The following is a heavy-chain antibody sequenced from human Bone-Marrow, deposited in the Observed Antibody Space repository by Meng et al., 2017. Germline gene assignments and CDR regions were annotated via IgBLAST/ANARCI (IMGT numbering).Heavy chain of an antibody. V-gene: IGHV3-21*01. D-gene: IGHD3-10*01. CDR3: ARTTMVRGVIRGFDY. CDR2: ISSSSSYI. J-gene: IGHJ4*02. Sequence: GESLKISCAASGFTFSSYSMNWVRQAPGKGLEWVSFISSSSSYIYYADSVKGRFTISRDNAKNSLYLQMNSLRAEDTAVYYCARTTMVRGVIRGFDYWGQGTLVTVSS. CDR1: GFTFSSYS.